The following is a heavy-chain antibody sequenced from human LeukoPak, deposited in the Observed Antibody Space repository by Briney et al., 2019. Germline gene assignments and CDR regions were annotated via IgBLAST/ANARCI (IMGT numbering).Heavy chain of an antibody. CDR2: IGTAGDT. J-gene: IGHJ3*02. V-gene: IGHV3-13*01. CDR3: ARGSGGAFGI. CDR1: GFTFSSYD. D-gene: IGHD3-16*01. Sequence: PGGSLRLSCAASGFTFSSYDMHWVRQATGKGLEWVSAIGTAGDTHYPGSVKGRFTISRENAKKSLYLQMNSLRAGDTAVYYCARGSGGAFGIWGQGTMVTVSS.